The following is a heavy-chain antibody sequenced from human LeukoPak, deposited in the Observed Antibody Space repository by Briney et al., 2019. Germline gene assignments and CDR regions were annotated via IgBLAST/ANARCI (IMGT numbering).Heavy chain of an antibody. CDR3: ARDLFLIGDY. Sequence: ASVKVSCKASGYTFTGYYTHWVRQAPGQGLXWMGWINPNSGRTNYAQKFQGRVTMTRDTSISTAYMELSRLRSDDTAVYYCARDLFLIGDYWGQGTLVTVSS. J-gene: IGHJ4*02. V-gene: IGHV1-2*02. CDR2: INPNSGRT. D-gene: IGHD2/OR15-2a*01. CDR1: GYTFTGYY.